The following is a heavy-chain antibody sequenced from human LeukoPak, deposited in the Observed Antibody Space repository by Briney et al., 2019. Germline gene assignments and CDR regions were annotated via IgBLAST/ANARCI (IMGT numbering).Heavy chain of an antibody. J-gene: IGHJ4*02. D-gene: IGHD5-12*01. V-gene: IGHV3-23*01. CDR1: GFTFSNYA. CDR3: AKDENEYSGYRD. Sequence: GGSLRLSCEASGFTFSNYAMSWVRQAPGKGLEWVSAISGSGGSTYYADSVKGRFTISRDNSKNTLYLQMNSLRAEDTAVYYCAKDENEYSGYRDWDQGTLVTVSS. CDR2: ISGSGGST.